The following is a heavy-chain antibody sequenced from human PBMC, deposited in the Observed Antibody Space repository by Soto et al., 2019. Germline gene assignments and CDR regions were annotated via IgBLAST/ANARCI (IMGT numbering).Heavy chain of an antibody. D-gene: IGHD2-21*01. J-gene: IGHJ5*02. CDR3: ARPRSIEPNRFDP. Sequence: SETLSLTCTVSGGSISSSSYYWGWIRQPPGKGLEWIGSIYYSGSTYYNPSLKSRVTISVDTSKNQLSLKLSSVTAADTAVYYCARPRSIEPNRFDPWGQGTLVTVSS. CDR2: IYYSGST. V-gene: IGHV4-39*01. CDR1: GGSISSSSYY.